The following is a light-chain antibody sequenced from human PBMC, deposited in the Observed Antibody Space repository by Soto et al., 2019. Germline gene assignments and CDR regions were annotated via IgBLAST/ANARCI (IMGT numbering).Light chain of an antibody. V-gene: IGLV2-14*01. Sequence: QSALTQPASVSGSPGQSITISCTGTSSDVGGYDYVSWYQQHTGKAPKLMIYDVRHPPSGVSNRFSGSKSGNTASLTISGLQAEDEADYYCTSYTSSSTYVFGTGTKVTVL. CDR1: SSDVGGYDY. J-gene: IGLJ1*01. CDR2: DVR. CDR3: TSYTSSSTYV.